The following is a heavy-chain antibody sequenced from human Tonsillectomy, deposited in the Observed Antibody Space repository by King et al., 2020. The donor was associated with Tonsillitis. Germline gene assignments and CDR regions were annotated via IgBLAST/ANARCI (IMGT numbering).Heavy chain of an antibody. D-gene: IGHD3-22*01. CDR1: GGSISSYY. J-gene: IGHJ4*02. V-gene: IGHV4-59*08. CDR2: IYYSGST. Sequence: VQLQESGPGLVKPSETLSLTCTVSGGSISSYYWSWIRQPPGKGLEWIGFIYYSGSTNYNPSLTSRVTLSVDTSKSQFSLKLSSVTAADTAVYYCARTIEYYYDRAFDYWGQGTLVTVSS. CDR3: ARTIEYYYDRAFDY.